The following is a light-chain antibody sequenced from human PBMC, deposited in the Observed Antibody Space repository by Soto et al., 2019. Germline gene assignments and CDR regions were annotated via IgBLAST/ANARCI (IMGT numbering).Light chain of an antibody. CDR3: QQYNSYSGT. CDR2: DAS. Sequence: DIQMTQSPSTLSASVGDGVTITCRASQSISSWLAWYQQKPGKAPKLLIYDASSLESGVPSRFSGSGSGTEFTLTISSLQPDDFATSYCQQYNSYSGTFGQGTKVEIK. V-gene: IGKV1-5*01. CDR1: QSISSW. J-gene: IGKJ1*01.